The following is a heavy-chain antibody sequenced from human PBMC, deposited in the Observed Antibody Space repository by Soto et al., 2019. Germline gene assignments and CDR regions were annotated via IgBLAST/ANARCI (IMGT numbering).Heavy chain of an antibody. CDR2: ISSNGGST. D-gene: IGHD1-26*01. J-gene: IGHJ4*02. V-gene: IGHV3-64D*08. CDR1: GFTFSSYA. CDR3: VKAWAGSAFDY. Sequence: GGSLRLSCSASGFTFSSYAMHWVRQAPGKGLEYVSAISSNGGSTYYADSVKGRFTISRDNSKNTLYLQMSSLRAEDTAVYYCVKAWAGSAFDYWGQGTLVTVSS.